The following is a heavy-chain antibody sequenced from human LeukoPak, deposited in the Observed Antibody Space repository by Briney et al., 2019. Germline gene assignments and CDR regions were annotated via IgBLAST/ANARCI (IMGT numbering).Heavy chain of an antibody. CDR1: GFTFTTHW. Sequence: GGSLRLSCAASGFTFTTHWMGWVRRAPGKGLEWVSSISSSSSYIYYADSVKGRFTISRDNAKNSLYLQMNSLRAEDTAVYYCARTYYYDTTRETNDYWGQGTLVTVSS. CDR2: ISSSSSYI. D-gene: IGHD3-22*01. CDR3: ARTYYYDTTRETNDY. V-gene: IGHV3-21*01. J-gene: IGHJ4*02.